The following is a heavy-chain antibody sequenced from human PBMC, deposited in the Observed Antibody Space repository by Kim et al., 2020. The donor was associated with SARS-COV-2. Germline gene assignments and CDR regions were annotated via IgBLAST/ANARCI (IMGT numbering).Heavy chain of an antibody. J-gene: IGHJ6*02. Sequence: SETLSLTCTVSGGSISSYYWRWIRQPAGKGLEWIGRIYTSGSTNYNPSLKSRVTMSVDTSKNQFSLMLSSVTAADTAVYYCASDNNNWKTPPIRYGMDVWGQGTTVTVSS. CDR1: GGSISSYY. CDR2: IYTSGST. V-gene: IGHV4-4*07. D-gene: IGHD1-20*01. CDR3: ASDNNNWKTPPIRYGMDV.